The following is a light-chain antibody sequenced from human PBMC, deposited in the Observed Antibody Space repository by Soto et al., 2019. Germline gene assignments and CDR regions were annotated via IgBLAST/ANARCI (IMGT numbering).Light chain of an antibody. V-gene: IGLV1-47*01. CDR1: NSNIESNY. CDR2: RNN. J-gene: IGLJ2*01. Sequence: QSVLTQPPSASGTPGQRVTISCSGSNSNIESNYVYWYQQLPGTAPKLLIYRNNQRPSGVPDRFSGSKSGTSASLAIGGLRSEDEADYYCAAWDDNLSVVAFGGGTKVTVL. CDR3: AAWDDNLSVVA.